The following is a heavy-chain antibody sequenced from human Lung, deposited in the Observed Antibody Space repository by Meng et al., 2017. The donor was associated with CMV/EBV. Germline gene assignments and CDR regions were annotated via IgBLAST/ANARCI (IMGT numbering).Heavy chain of an antibody. V-gene: IGHV3-15*01. J-gene: IGHJ5*02. CDR3: TTGRDVGATTGP. D-gene: IGHD1-26*01. CDR2: IKSKTDGGTT. CDR1: GFTFSNAW. Sequence: SCAASGFTFSNAWMSWVRQAPGKGLEWVGRIKSKTDGGTTDYAAPVKGRFTISRDDSKNTLYLQMNSLKTEDTAVYYCTTGRDVGATTGPWGQGXLVNVSS.